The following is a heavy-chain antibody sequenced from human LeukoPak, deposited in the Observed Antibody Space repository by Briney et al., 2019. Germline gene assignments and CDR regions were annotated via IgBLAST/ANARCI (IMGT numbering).Heavy chain of an antibody. CDR1: GGSISNYY. CDR2: ISSSGTT. V-gene: IGHV4-4*07. CDR3: ARETPGLTRYFDF. D-gene: IGHD3-16*02. J-gene: IGHJ4*02. Sequence: PSETLSLTCTVCGGSISNYYWSWIRQPAGKGLEWIGRISSSGTTNYNPSLKSRGTMSVDTSKNQFSVKLTSVTAADTAVYYCARETPGLTRYFDFWGQGTLVTVSS.